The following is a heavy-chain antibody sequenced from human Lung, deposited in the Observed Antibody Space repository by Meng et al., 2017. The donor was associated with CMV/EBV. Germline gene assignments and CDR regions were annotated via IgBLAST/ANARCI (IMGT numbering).Heavy chain of an antibody. CDR2: IYYTGST. V-gene: IGHV4-30-4*01. CDR3: ARVGGCSGGGCYHRLFDY. Sequence: QAHPQESGPGLVQPSQTLSLTCTVSGGSISSGDYYWSWIRQPPGKGLEWIGYIYYTGSTYYNPSLKSRVIISVDTSKNQFSLKLNSVTAADTAVYYCARVGGCSGGGCYHRLFDYWGQGTLVTVSS. CDR1: GGSISSGDYY. D-gene: IGHD2-15*01. J-gene: IGHJ4*02.